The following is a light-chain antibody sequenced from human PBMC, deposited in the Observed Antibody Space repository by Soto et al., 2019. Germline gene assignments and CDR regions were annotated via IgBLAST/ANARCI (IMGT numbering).Light chain of an antibody. V-gene: IGKV1-5*03. CDR3: QQCNSYPLT. J-gene: IGKJ2*01. Sequence: DVQMTQSPSTLSASVGDRVTITCRASQSISSRLAWYQQKPVKAPKLLIYTASILESGVPARFSGSESGTEFTLTISSLQPEDFATYYCQQCNSYPLTFGQGTNLAIK. CDR1: QSISSR. CDR2: TAS.